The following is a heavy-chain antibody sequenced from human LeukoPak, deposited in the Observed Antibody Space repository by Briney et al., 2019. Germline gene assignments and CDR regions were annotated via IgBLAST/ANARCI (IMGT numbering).Heavy chain of an antibody. J-gene: IGHJ5*02. CDR3: ARWAVTSWFDP. CDR2: IYYSGST. D-gene: IGHD4-17*01. CDR1: GGSISSYY. Sequence: KPSETLSLTCTVSGGSISSYYLSWIRQPPGKGLEWIGYIYYSGSTNYNPSLKSRVTISVDTSKNQFSLKLSSVTAADTAVYYCARWAVTSWFDPWGQGTLVTVSS. V-gene: IGHV4-59*01.